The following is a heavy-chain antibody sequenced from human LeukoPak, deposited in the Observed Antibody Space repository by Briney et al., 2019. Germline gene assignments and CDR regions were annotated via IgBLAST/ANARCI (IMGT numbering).Heavy chain of an antibody. Sequence: PGGSLRLSCAASGFTFSSYAMSWVRQAPGKGLEWVSAISGSGGSTYYADSVKGRFTISRGNSKNTLHLQMNRLRAEHTAVYFFSPPKTTYWGQGTLVTVSS. CDR3: SPPKTTY. J-gene: IGHJ4*02. CDR2: ISGSGGST. D-gene: IGHD4-11*01. V-gene: IGHV3-23*01. CDR1: GFTFSSYA.